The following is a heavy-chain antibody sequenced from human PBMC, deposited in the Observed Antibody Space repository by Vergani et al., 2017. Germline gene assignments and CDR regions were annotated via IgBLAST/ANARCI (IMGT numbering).Heavy chain of an antibody. Sequence: EVQLLESGGGLVQPGGSLRLSCAASGFTFDDYAMHWVRQAPGKGLEWVSGISWNSGSIGYADSVKGRFTISRDNAKNSLYLQMNSLRAEDTALYYCAKSSVQSRVAAAGPFDYWGQGTLVTVSS. CDR1: GFTFDDYA. D-gene: IGHD6-13*01. V-gene: IGHV3-9*01. CDR3: AKSSVQSRVAAAGPFDY. J-gene: IGHJ4*02. CDR2: ISWNSGSI.